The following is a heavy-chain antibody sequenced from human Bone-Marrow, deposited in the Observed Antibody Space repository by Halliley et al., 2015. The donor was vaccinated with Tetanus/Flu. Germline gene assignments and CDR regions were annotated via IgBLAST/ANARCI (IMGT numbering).Heavy chain of an antibody. Sequence: LGRTYYRSTWYNNYAISVKSRININADTSNNQFFLDLNSVTPEDTAVYYCARDLGAGGGMDVWGQGTTVTVSS. D-gene: IGHD1-26*01. V-gene: IGHV6-1*01. J-gene: IGHJ6*02. CDR2: TYYRSTWYN. CDR3: ARDLGAGGGMDV.